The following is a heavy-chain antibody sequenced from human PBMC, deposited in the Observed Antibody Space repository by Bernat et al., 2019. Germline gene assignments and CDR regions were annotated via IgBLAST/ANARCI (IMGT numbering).Heavy chain of an antibody. CDR1: GGSISSSSYY. Sequence: QLQLQESGPGLVKPSETLSLTFTVSGGSISSSSYYWGWIRQPPGKGLEWIGSIYYSGSTYYNPSLKSRVTISVDTSKNQFSLKLSSVTAADTAVYYCASTLEVGATYYWGQGTLVTVSS. V-gene: IGHV4-39*01. J-gene: IGHJ4*02. D-gene: IGHD1-26*01. CDR2: IYYSGST. CDR3: ASTLEVGATYY.